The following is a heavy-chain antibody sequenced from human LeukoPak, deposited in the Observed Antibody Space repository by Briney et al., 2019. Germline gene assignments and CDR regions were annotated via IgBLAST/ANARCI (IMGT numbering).Heavy chain of an antibody. D-gene: IGHD6-13*01. CDR1: GGTFSSYA. CDR3: ARDEPLRYSSSWYESYYYYMDV. CDR2: IIPIFGTA. J-gene: IGHJ6*03. Sequence: SVKVSCKASGGTFSSYAISWVRQAPGQGLEWMGGIIPIFGTANYAQKFQGRVTITADKSTSTAYMELSSLRSEDTAVYYCARDEPLRYSSSWYESYYYYMDVWGKGTTVTVSS. V-gene: IGHV1-69*06.